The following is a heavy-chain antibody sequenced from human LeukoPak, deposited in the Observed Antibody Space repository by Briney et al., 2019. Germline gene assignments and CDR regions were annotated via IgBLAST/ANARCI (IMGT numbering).Heavy chain of an antibody. J-gene: IGHJ4*02. CDR3: ARGGDYYDSSGYPPADY. Sequence: PSETLSLTCAVYGGSFSGYYWSWIRQPPGKGLEWIGEINHSGSTNYNPSLKSRVTISVDPSKNQFSLKLSSVTAADTAVYYCARGGDYYDSSGYPPADYWGQGTLVTDSS. CDR1: GGSFSGYY. V-gene: IGHV4-34*01. D-gene: IGHD3-22*01. CDR2: INHSGST.